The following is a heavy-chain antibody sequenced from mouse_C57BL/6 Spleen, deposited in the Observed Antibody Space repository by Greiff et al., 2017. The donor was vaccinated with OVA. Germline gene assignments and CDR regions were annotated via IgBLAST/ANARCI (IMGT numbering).Heavy chain of an antibody. CDR2: INPNNGGT. V-gene: IGHV1-26*01. Sequence: VQLQQSGPELVKPGASVKISCKASGYTFTDYYMNWVKQSHGKSLEWIGDINPNNGGTSYNQKFKGKATLTVDKSSSTAYMELRSLTSEDSAVYYCARSSYSNFRRLFAYWGQGTLVTVSA. CDR1: GYTFTDYY. CDR3: ARSSYSNFRRLFAY. J-gene: IGHJ3*01. D-gene: IGHD2-5*01.